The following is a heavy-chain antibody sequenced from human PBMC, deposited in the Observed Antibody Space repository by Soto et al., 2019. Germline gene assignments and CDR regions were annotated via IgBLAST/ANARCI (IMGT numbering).Heavy chain of an antibody. CDR1: GYTFTSYG. CDR3: ARDSSDILTGYSPIPRDYGMDV. J-gene: IGHJ6*02. V-gene: IGHV1-18*04. D-gene: IGHD3-9*01. Sequence: ASVKVSCKASGYTFTSYGISWVRQAPGQGLEWMGWISAYNGNTNYAQKLQGRVTMTTDTSTSTAYIELRSLRSDDTAVYYCARDSSDILTGYSPIPRDYGMDVWGQGTTVTVSS. CDR2: ISAYNGNT.